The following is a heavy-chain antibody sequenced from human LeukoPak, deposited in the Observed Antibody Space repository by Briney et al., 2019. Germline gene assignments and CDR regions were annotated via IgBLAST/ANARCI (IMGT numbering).Heavy chain of an antibody. V-gene: IGHV3-23*01. Sequence: AGGSLTLSCAASGFTFSSYAMSWVRQAPGKGLEWVSAISGSGGNTYYADSVKGRFTISRDNSKNTLYLQMNSLRAEDTAVYYCATNGGVSYYYYMDVWGKGTTVTVPS. CDR1: GFTFSSYA. J-gene: IGHJ6*03. CDR3: ATNGGVSYYYYMDV. CDR2: ISGSGGNT. D-gene: IGHD3-16*01.